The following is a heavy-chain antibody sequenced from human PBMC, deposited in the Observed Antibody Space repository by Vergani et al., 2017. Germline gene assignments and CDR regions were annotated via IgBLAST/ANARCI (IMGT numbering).Heavy chain of an antibody. J-gene: IGHJ4*02. D-gene: IGHD3-3*01. CDR2: MYNGGST. Sequence: EVQLVESGGGLVQPGGSLRLSCAASGFSVSSYYMSWVRQAPGKGLEWVSVMYNGGSTNYADSVKGRFTISRHNSKNTLYLQMNSLRVEDTAVYYCARVGHLDYDFWSGDAFDIWGQGTLVTVSS. CDR1: GFSVSSYY. CDR3: ARVGHLDYDFWSGDAFDI. V-gene: IGHV3-53*04.